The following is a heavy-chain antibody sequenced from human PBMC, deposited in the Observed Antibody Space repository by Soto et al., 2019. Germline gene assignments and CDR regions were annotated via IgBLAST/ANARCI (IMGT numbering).Heavy chain of an antibody. J-gene: IGHJ4*02. D-gene: IGHD6-13*01. CDR3: AKYSSSWYERDYFDY. CDR1: GFTFSSYA. Sequence: GGSLRLSCAASGFTFSSYAMSWVRQAPGKGLEWVSAIGGSGGSTYYADSVKGRFTISRDNSKNTLYLQMNSLRAEDTAVYYCAKYSSSWYERDYFDYWGQGTLVTVSS. CDR2: IGGSGGST. V-gene: IGHV3-23*01.